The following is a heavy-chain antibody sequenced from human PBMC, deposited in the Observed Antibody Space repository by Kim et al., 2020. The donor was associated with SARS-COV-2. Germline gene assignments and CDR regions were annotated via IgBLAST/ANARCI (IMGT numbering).Heavy chain of an antibody. D-gene: IGHD3-9*01. Sequence: QKFQGRVTITADESTSTAYMELSSLRSEDTAVYYCAREDSDILTGYTFDYWGQGTLVTVSS. V-gene: IGHV1-69*01. J-gene: IGHJ4*02. CDR3: AREDSDILTGYTFDY.